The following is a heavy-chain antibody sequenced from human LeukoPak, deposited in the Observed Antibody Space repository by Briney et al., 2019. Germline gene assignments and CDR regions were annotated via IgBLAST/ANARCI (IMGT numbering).Heavy chain of an antibody. J-gene: IGHJ4*02. Sequence: PGGSLRLSCAASGFTFSSYAMHWVRQAPGMGLEWVAVISYDGSNKYYADSVKGRFTISRDNSKNTLYLQMNSLRAEDTAVYYCARVPHGLVIARFDYWGQGTLVTVSS. D-gene: IGHD3-16*02. CDR1: GFTFSSYA. CDR3: ARVPHGLVIARFDY. V-gene: IGHV3-30-3*01. CDR2: ISYDGSNK.